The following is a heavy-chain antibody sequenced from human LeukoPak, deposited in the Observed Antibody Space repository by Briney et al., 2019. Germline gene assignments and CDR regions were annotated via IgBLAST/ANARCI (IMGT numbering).Heavy chain of an antibody. J-gene: IGHJ3*02. CDR1: GGSISSYY. V-gene: IGHV4-4*07. Sequence: SDTLYLTCTVSGGSISSYYWSWIRQPAGKGLEWIGRIYTSGSTNYNPSLKSRVTMSVDTSKNQFSLKVSSVTAADTAVYYCARVGRWLQFWDDAFDIWGQGTMVTVSS. D-gene: IGHD5-24*01. CDR2: IYTSGST. CDR3: ARVGRWLQFWDDAFDI.